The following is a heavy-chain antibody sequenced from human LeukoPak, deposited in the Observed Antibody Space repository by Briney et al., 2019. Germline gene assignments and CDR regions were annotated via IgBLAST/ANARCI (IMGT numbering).Heavy chain of an antibody. CDR2: ISAYNGNT. Sequence: ASVKVSCKASGYTFTSYGISWVRQAPGQGLEWMGWISAYNGNTNYAQKLQGRVTMTTDTSTGTAYMELRSLRSDDTAVYYCARDLRPGELLVYWGQGTLVTVSS. V-gene: IGHV1-18*01. CDR3: ARDLRPGELLVY. CDR1: GYTFTSYG. J-gene: IGHJ4*02. D-gene: IGHD1-26*01.